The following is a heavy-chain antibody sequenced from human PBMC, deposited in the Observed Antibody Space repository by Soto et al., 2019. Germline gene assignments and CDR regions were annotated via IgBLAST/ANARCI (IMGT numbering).Heavy chain of an antibody. J-gene: IGHJ6*02. CDR2: IIPIFGTA. CDR3: AKTPPGAYSSSHRTNYYYYGMDV. CDR1: GGTFSSYA. Sequence: QVQLVQSGAEVKKPGSSVKVSCKASGGTFSSYAISWVRQAPGQGLEWMGGIIPIFGTANYAQKFQGRVTITADESTSTAYMELSSLRSEDTAVYYCAKTPPGAYSSSHRTNYYYYGMDVWGQGTTVTVSS. D-gene: IGHD6-6*01. V-gene: IGHV1-69*12.